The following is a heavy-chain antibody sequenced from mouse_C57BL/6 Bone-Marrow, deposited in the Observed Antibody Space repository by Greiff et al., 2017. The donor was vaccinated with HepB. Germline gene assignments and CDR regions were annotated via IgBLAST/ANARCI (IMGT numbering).Heavy chain of an antibody. J-gene: IGHJ3*01. D-gene: IGHD2-3*01. CDR1: GYTFTSYW. CDR3: ARDGFAY. Sequence: VQLQQSGTALVKPGASVKLSCKASGYTFTSYWMHWVKQRPGQGLACIGNINPSNGGTNYDEKFKSKATLTLDKSSITAYMQLSSLTSEDSAVYYCARDGFAYWGQGTLVSVSA. CDR2: INPSNGGT. V-gene: IGHV1-53*01.